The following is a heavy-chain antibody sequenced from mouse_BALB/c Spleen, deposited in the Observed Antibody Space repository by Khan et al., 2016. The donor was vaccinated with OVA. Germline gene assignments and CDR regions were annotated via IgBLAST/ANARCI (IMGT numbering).Heavy chain of an antibody. V-gene: IGHV1-77*01. J-gene: IGHJ3*01. CDR1: GYIFTDYN. CDR2: IYPGSDNT. Sequence: QVQLQQSGAELARPGASVKLSCKASGYIFTDYNINWMRQRTGQGLEWIGEIYPGSDNTYYNKRFKGKATLSVDKSSSTAYMHLSSLTSEDSAVYFCTREGAAWFPYWGQGTLVTVSA. CDR3: TREGAAWFPY.